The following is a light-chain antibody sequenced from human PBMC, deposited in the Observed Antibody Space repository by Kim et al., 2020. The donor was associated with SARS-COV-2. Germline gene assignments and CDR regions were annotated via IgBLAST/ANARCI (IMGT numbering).Light chain of an antibody. CDR1: KLGDQI. CDR2: QDS. V-gene: IGLV3-1*01. J-gene: IGLJ3*02. CDR3: QAWDSSTAWV. Sequence: VARGQTATLTFAGDKLGDQIACWSKQKPGPSPVLVIYQDSKRPSGIPERFSGSDSGNTASLTISGTQAMDEADYYCQAWDSSTAWVFGGGTQLTVL.